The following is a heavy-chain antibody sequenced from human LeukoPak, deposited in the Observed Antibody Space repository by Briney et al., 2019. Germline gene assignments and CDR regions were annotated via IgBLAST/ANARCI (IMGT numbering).Heavy chain of an antibody. D-gene: IGHD6-19*01. V-gene: IGHV4-59*01. J-gene: IGHJ4*02. CDR3: ARGAVAVGIDY. CDR2: IYYSGST. Sequence: SETLSLTCTVSGGSISSYYWSWIRQPPGKGLEWLGYIYYSGSTNYNPSLKSRVTISVDTSKNQFSLKLSSVTAADTAVYYCARGAVAVGIDYWGQGTLVTVSS. CDR1: GGSISSYY.